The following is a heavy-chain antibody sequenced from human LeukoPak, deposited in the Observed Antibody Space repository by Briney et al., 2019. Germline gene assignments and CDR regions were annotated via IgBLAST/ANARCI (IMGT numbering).Heavy chain of an antibody. V-gene: IGHV4-61*02. Sequence: SQTLSLTCTVSGGSISSGSYYWSWIRQPAGKGLEWIGRIYTSGSTNYNPSLKSQVTISVDTSKNQFSLKLSSVTAADTAVYYCARDPGQLGYCSSTSCSHFDYWGQGTLVTVSS. D-gene: IGHD2-2*01. CDR1: GGSISSGSYY. CDR3: ARDPGQLGYCSSTSCSHFDY. CDR2: IYTSGST. J-gene: IGHJ4*02.